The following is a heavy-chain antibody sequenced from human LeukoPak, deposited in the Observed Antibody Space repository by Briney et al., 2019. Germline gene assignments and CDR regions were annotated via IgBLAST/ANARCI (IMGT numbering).Heavy chain of an antibody. V-gene: IGHV1-2*02. D-gene: IGHD4/OR15-4a*01. CDR2: INPNSDGT. CDR1: GYIFTGYY. J-gene: IGHJ3*02. Sequence: ASVKVSCKVSGYIFTGYYMHWVRQAPGQGLGWMGWINPNSDGTNYAQKFQGRVTMTTDTSINTAYMELSRLRSDDTAVYYCARDPGQVPPNAFDIWGQGTMVTVSS. CDR3: ARDPGQVPPNAFDI.